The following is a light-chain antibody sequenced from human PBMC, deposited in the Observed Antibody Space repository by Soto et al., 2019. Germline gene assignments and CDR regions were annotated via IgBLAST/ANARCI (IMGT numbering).Light chain of an antibody. CDR3: QQYINWPRT. J-gene: IGKJ1*01. CDR2: AAS. V-gene: IGKV3-15*01. Sequence: EIVMTQSPATLSVSPGERATLSCRASQSVTTYLAWNQQKPGQAPRLLIYAASTRATGIPARFSGSGSGTEFSLTISSLQSEDFAVYYCQQYINWPRTFGQGTKVEIK. CDR1: QSVTTY.